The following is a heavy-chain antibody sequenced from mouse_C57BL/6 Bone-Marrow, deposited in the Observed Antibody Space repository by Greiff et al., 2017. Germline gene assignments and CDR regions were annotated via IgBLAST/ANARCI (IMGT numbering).Heavy chain of an antibody. CDR2: IDPENGDT. D-gene: IGHD6-1*01. Sequence: VQLQQSGAELVRPGASVKLSCTASGFNIKDDYMHWVKQRPEQGLEGIGWIDPENGDTEYASKFQGKATITADTSSTTAYLQLSSLTSEDPAVYYCTTCSSYAMDYWGQGTSVTGSS. V-gene: IGHV14-4*01. CDR3: TTCSSYAMDY. CDR1: GFNIKDDY. J-gene: IGHJ4*01.